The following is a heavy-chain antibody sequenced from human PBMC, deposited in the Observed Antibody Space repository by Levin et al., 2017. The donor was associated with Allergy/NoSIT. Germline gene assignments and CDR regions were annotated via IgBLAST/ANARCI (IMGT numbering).Heavy chain of an antibody. Sequence: SETLSLTCAVYGGSFSGYYWSWIRQPPGKGLEWIGEINHSGSTNYNPSLKSRVTISVDTSKNQFSLKLSSVTAADTAVYYCARLVRTTPNYYYYYGMDVWGQGTTVTVSS. CDR2: INHSGST. J-gene: IGHJ6*02. CDR3: ARLVRTTPNYYYYYGMDV. V-gene: IGHV4-34*01. CDR1: GGSFSGYY. D-gene: IGHD1-7*01.